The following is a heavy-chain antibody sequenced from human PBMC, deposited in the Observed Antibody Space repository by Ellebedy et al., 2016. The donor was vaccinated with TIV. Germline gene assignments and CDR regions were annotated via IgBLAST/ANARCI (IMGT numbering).Heavy chain of an antibody. CDR1: GFTFSSYD. D-gene: IGHD1-14*01. Sequence: PGGSLRLSCAASGFTFSSYDMHWVRQVTGKGLEWVSAIGTAGDTSYPGSVKGRFTISRENAKNSLYLQMNSLRAGDTAVYYCARATEGLDYWGQGTLVTVSS. CDR3: ARATEGLDY. CDR2: IGTAGDT. V-gene: IGHV3-13*01. J-gene: IGHJ4*02.